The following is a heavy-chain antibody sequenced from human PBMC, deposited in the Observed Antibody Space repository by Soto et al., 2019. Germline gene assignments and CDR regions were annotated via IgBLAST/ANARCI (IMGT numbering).Heavy chain of an antibody. D-gene: IGHD4-17*01. CDR1: GGSISSGGYS. CDR2: IYHSGST. CDR3: ARASMTTVTTGGDWFDP. V-gene: IGHV4-30-2*01. J-gene: IGHJ5*02. Sequence: SETLSLTCAVSGGSISSGGYSWSWIRQPPGKGLEWIGYIYHSGSTYYNPSLKSRVTISVDRSKNQFSLKLSSVTAADTAVYYCARASMTTVTTGGDWFDPWGQGTLATVSS.